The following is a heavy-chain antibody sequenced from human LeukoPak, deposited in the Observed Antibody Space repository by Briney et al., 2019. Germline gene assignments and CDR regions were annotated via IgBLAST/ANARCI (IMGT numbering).Heavy chain of an antibody. CDR3: ARDEQQLVRPFDY. V-gene: IGHV6-1*01. D-gene: IGHD6-13*01. J-gene: IGHJ4*02. CDR2: TYYRSKWYN. Sequence: SQALSLTCAISGDSVSSNSAAWNWIRQSPSRGLEWLGRTYYRSKWYNDYAVSVKSRITINPDTSKNQFSLHLNSVTPGDTAVYYCARDEQQLVRPFDYWGQGTLVAVSS. CDR1: GDSVSSNSAA.